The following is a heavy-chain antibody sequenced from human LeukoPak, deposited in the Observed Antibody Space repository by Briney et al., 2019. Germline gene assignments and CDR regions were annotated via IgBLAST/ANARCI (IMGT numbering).Heavy chain of an antibody. Sequence: ASVKVSCKASGYTFTSYGISWVRQAPGQGLEWMGWISAYNGNTNYAQKLQGRVTMTTDTSTSTAYMDLRSLRSDDTAVYYCARVSILTGYFPNDYWGQGTLVTVSS. D-gene: IGHD3-9*01. CDR2: ISAYNGNT. CDR3: ARVSILTGYFPNDY. V-gene: IGHV1-18*01. CDR1: GYTFTSYG. J-gene: IGHJ4*02.